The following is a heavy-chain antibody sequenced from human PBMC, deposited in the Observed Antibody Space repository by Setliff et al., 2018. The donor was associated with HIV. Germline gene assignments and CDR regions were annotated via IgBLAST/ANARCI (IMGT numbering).Heavy chain of an antibody. CDR1: GESFSGYY. CDR3: ARATGPRFYFDY. Sequence: SETLSLTCAVYGESFSGYYWSWIRQPAGKGLEWIGEINPGGSTNYNPSLKSRVTISVDTSKNQFSLRVSSVTAADTALYYCARATGPRFYFDYWGQGTLVTVSS. CDR2: INPGGST. V-gene: IGHV4-34*01. J-gene: IGHJ4*02. D-gene: IGHD3-16*01.